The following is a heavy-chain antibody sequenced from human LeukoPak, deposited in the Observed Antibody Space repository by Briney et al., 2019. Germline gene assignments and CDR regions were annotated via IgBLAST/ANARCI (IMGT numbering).Heavy chain of an antibody. CDR1: GFTVSSNY. Sequence: PGGSLRLSCAVSGFTVSSNYMSWVRQAPGKGLEWVSVLYSGGNTYYADSVKGRFTISRDNAKNSLYLQMNSLRAEDTAVYYCARDAHDSGWHEAGPYYFDYWGQGTLVTVSS. V-gene: IGHV3-53*01. CDR2: LYSGGNT. D-gene: IGHD6-19*01. J-gene: IGHJ4*02. CDR3: ARDAHDSGWHEAGPYYFDY.